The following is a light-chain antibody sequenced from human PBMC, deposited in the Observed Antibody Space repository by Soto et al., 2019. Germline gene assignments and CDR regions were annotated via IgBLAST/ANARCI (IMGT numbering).Light chain of an antibody. CDR1: HSISNL. V-gene: IGKV1-5*01. Sequence: DIQMTQSPSTLSASVGDRVTITCRASHSISNLLAWYQQKPGKAPNLLIYDASSLESGVPSRFSGSGSGTEFTLTFSSLQPDDFATYYCQQYNSYPRTFGQGTKLEIK. CDR3: QQYNSYPRT. CDR2: DAS. J-gene: IGKJ2*02.